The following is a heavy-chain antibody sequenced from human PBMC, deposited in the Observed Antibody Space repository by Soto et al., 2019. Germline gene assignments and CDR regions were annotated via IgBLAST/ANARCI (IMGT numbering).Heavy chain of an antibody. D-gene: IGHD3-22*01. CDR1: GYSFTSYW. CDR2: IDPSDSYT. CDR3: ASQLYHYDSSGYLFDY. J-gene: IGHJ4*02. V-gene: IGHV5-10-1*01. Sequence: GESLKISCKGSGYSFTSYWISWVRQMPGKGLEWMGRIDPSDSYTNYSPSFQGNVTLSADKSISTAYLQWSSRTGSDTAMYYCASQLYHYDSSGYLFDYWGQGTPVPVSS.